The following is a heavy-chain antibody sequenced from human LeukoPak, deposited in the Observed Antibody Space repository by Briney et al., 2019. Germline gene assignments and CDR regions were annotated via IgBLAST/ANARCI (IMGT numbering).Heavy chain of an antibody. CDR3: ARGRILRLIDY. D-gene: IGHD2-15*01. CDR1: GGSISSGDYY. V-gene: IGHV4-30-4*08. CDR2: IYHSGIT. Sequence: SETLSLTCTVSGGSISSGDYYWSWIRQPPGKGLEWIGHIYHSGITYYNPSLKSRVTISVDTSKNQFSLKLSSVTAADTAVYYCARGRILRLIDYWGQGTLVTVSS. J-gene: IGHJ4*02.